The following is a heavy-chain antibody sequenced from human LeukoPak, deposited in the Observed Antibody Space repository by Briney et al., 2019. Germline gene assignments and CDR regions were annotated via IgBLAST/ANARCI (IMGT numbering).Heavy chain of an antibody. V-gene: IGHV5-51*01. CDR2: IYPGDSDT. CDR1: GYSFTSYW. Sequence: GESLKISCRGSGYSFTSYWIAWVRQMPGKGLEWMGIIYPGDSDTRYSPSFQGQVTISADKSISTAYLQWNSLKASDTAMYYCAITGLWLGEFSFDPWGQGTLVTVSS. D-gene: IGHD3-10*01. J-gene: IGHJ5*02. CDR3: AITGLWLGEFSFDP.